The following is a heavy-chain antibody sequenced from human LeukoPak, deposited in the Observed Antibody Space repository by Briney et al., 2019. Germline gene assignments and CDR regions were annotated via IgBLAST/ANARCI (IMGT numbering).Heavy chain of an antibody. CDR1: GGSISSYY. CDR2: IYYSGST. V-gene: IGHV4-59*12. Sequence: SETLSLTCTVSGGSISSYYWTWIRQTPGKELEWIGYIYYSGSTNYNPSLKSRVSISVDTSRNQVSLMLTSVTAADTAVYYCARGGYSSSWSLGMDVWGQGTTVTVSS. CDR3: ARGGYSSSWSLGMDV. D-gene: IGHD6-13*01. J-gene: IGHJ6*02.